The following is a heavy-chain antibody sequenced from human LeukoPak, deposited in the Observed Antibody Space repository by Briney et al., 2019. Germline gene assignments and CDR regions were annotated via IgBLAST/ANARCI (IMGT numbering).Heavy chain of an antibody. J-gene: IGHJ5*02. D-gene: IGHD2-8*02. Sequence: GGSLSLFCAASGFTFSSYGMHWVRQAPGKGLEWVAVISFDGNNKYYADSVKGRFTISRDNSKNRLYLQMNSLRAEDTAVYYCAKDHYDTGGTYSFDPWGQGTLVTVSS. V-gene: IGHV3-30*18. CDR1: GFTFSSYG. CDR3: AKDHYDTGGTYSFDP. CDR2: ISFDGNNK.